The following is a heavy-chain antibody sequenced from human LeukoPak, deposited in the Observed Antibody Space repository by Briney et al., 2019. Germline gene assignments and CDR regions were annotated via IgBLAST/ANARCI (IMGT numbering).Heavy chain of an antibody. J-gene: IGHJ6*03. D-gene: IGHD2-2*01. V-gene: IGHV4-61*02. CDR3: AREIVVVPTASRIHYSYYYMDV. CDR1: GGSISSGSYY. Sequence: SETLSLTCTVSGGSISSGSYYWSWIRQPAGKGLEWIGRIHTSGSTNYNPSLKSRVTILVDTSKNQFSLRLSSVTAADTAVYYCAREIVVVPTASRIHYSYYYMDVWGTGTTVTVSS. CDR2: IHTSGST.